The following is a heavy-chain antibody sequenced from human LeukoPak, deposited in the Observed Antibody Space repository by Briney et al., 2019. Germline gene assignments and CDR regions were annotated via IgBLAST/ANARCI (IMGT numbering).Heavy chain of an antibody. CDR3: ARVDDFDAPFVTPIEY. Sequence: GGSLRLSCAASGFTFRSHVMHWVRQAPGKGLEWMSVISYDGNNKDYADSVKGRFTVSRDNSKNTLYLQMNNLRPEDTAVYCCARVDDFDAPFVTPIEYWGQGTLVTVSS. J-gene: IGHJ4*02. V-gene: IGHV3-30-3*01. CDR2: ISYDGNNK. CDR1: GFTFRSHV. D-gene: IGHD4-23*01.